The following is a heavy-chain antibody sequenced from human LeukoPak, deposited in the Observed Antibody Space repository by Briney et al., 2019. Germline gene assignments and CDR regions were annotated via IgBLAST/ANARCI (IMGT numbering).Heavy chain of an antibody. CDR3: ARDGASVFGSLEPDS. CDR2: INPSDGRT. D-gene: IGHD2-8*01. CDR1: GYTSTRNY. J-gene: IGHJ4*02. V-gene: IGHV1-46*01. Sequence: ASVKVSCKASGYTSTRNYMLWVRQAPGQGLEWMGIINPSDGRTRYAQNFQGRVTMIRDTSTSTVYMELSSLRSEDTAVYYCARDGASVFGSLEPDSWGQGTLVTVSS.